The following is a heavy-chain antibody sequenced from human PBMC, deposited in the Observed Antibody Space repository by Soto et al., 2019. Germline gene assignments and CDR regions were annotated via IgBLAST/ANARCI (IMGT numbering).Heavy chain of an antibody. D-gene: IGHD3-3*01. CDR1: GGTFSSYA. CDR2: IIPIFGTA. J-gene: IGHJ6*04. Sequence: SVKVSCKASGGTFSSYAISWVRQAPGQGLEWMGGIIPIFGTANYAQKFQGRVTITADEFTSTAYMELSSLRSEDTAVYYCSWRGYSTTYYYYYGMDVWGKGTRVTVSS. V-gene: IGHV1-69*13. CDR3: SWRGYSTTYYYYYGMDV.